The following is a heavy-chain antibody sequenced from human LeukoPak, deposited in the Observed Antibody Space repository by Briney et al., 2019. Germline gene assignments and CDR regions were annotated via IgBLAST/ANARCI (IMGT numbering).Heavy chain of an antibody. CDR3: AKDHGSSDWYYFDY. Sequence: PGGSLRLSCAASGFTFSSYAMHWVRQAPGKGLEWVAFIHYDGSNNYYADSVKGRFTISRDNSKNKLYLQMNSLRADDTAVYYCAKDHGSSDWYYFDYWGQGTLVTVSS. V-gene: IGHV3-30*02. CDR2: IHYDGSNN. D-gene: IGHD6-13*01. J-gene: IGHJ4*02. CDR1: GFTFSSYA.